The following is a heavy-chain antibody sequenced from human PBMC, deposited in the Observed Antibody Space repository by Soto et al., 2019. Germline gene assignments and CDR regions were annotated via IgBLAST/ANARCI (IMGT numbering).Heavy chain of an antibody. Sequence: EVQLVESGGGLVEPGGSLRLSCAASGFTVSTKYMSWVRQAPGKGLEWVSVSYSGGSTFYADSVRGRFTTSRDNSKNTVKLQMNSLRAEDTAVYYCARDPWAADYWGQGTLVTVSS. CDR3: ARDPWAADY. D-gene: IGHD3-16*01. J-gene: IGHJ4*02. V-gene: IGHV3-66*01. CDR1: GFTVSTKY. CDR2: SYSGGST.